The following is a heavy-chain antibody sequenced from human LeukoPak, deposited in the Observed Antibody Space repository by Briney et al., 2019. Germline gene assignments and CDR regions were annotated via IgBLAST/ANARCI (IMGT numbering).Heavy chain of an antibody. D-gene: IGHD6-19*01. J-gene: IGHJ4*02. CDR3: AKGGSGWYYFDY. CDR2: TYCRSKWYN. V-gene: IGHV6-1*01. Sequence: SQTLSLTCAISGDSVSSNSAAWNWIRQSPSRGLEWLGRTYCRSKWYNDYAVSVKSRITINPDTSKSQFSLRLNSVTPEDTAVYYCAKGGSGWYYFDYWGQGTLVTVSS. CDR1: GDSVSSNSAA.